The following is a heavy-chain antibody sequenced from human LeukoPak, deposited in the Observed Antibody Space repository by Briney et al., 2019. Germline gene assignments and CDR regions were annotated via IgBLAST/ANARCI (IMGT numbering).Heavy chain of an antibody. V-gene: IGHV1-24*01. D-gene: IGHD3-10*01. CDR1: GYTLTELS. J-gene: IGHJ6*03. CDR2: FDPEDGET. CDR3: ATKTRYYYGSGNPYYMDV. Sequence: RASVKVSCKVSGYTLTELSMHWVRQTPGKELEWMGGFDPEDGETIYAQKFQGRVTMTEGTSTDTAYMELSSLRSEDTAVYYCATKTRYYYGSGNPYYMDVWGKGTTVTVSS.